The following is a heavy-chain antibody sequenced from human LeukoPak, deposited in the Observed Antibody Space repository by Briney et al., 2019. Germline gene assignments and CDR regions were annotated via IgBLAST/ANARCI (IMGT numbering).Heavy chain of an antibody. CDR2: ISPSGGST. J-gene: IGHJ4*02. CDR3: AKDRPWLVDY. CDR1: GFTFSNHG. V-gene: IGHV3-23*01. Sequence: PGGSLRLSCAASGFTFSNHGMNWVRQAPGKGLEWVSGISPSGGSTYYADSVKGRFTISRDNSKNTLYLQMNSLRAEDTAVYYCAKDRPWLVDYWGQGTLVTVSS. D-gene: IGHD6-19*01.